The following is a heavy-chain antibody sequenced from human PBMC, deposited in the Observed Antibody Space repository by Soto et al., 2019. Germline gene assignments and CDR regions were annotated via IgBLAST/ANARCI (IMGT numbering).Heavy chain of an antibody. Sequence: ASVKVSCKASGYTFTGYFMHWVRQAPGQGPEWMGWINPYSGGADYAQSFQGRVTMTRETSISTVYMELSRLRFDDTAVYYCASVLPGAYYNFPLDTWGQGTLVTVSS. CDR1: GYTFTGYF. CDR2: INPYSGGA. D-gene: IGHD3-10*01. V-gene: IGHV1-2*02. J-gene: IGHJ5*02. CDR3: ASVLPGAYYNFPLDT.